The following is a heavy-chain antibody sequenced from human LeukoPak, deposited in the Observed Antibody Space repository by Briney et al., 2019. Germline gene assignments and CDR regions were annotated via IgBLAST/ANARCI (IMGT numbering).Heavy chain of an antibody. V-gene: IGHV1-69*04. CDR1: GGTFSSYT. D-gene: IGHD2-2*01. J-gene: IGHJ6*02. CDR2: IIPILGIA. Sequence: GASVNVSYKASGGTFSSYTISWVRQAPGQGLEWMGRIIPILGIANYAQKFQGRVTITADKSTSTAYMELSSLRSEDTAVYYCARDRYCSSTSCYGGYYYYGMDVWGQGTTVTVSS. CDR3: ARDRYCSSTSCYGGYYYYGMDV.